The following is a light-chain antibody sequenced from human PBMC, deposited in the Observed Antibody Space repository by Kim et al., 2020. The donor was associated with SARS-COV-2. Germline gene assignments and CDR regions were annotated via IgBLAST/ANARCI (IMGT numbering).Light chain of an antibody. CDR3: QQYGSSPLT. V-gene: IGKV3-20*01. CDR2: GAS. CDR1: HSVSSSY. Sequence: SPGDRASLSCRASHSVSSSYLACYQQTPGQAPRLLIYGASSRATGIPDRFSGSGSRTDFTLTISRLEPEDVAVYYCQQYGSSPLTFGGRTKVDIK. J-gene: IGKJ4*01.